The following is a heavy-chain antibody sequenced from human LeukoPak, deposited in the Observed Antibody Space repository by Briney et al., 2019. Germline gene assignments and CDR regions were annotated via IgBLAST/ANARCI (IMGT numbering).Heavy chain of an antibody. V-gene: IGHV4-38-2*02. J-gene: IGHJ4*02. D-gene: IGHD4-23*01. CDR1: GYSISSGYY. Sequence: SETLSLTCTVSGYSISSGYYWGWIRQPPGKGLEWIGSIYHSGSTYYNPSLKSRVTISVDTSKNQFSLKLNSLTAADTAVYYCARTRGGNSVVDYWGQGTLVTVSS. CDR2: IYHSGST. CDR3: ARTRGGNSVVDY.